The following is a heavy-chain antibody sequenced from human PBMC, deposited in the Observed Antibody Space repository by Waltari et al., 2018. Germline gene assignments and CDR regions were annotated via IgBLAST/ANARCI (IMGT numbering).Heavy chain of an antibody. D-gene: IGHD2-2*01. CDR1: GGTFSSYA. J-gene: IGHJ2*01. CDR3: ATLSSPSYLL. V-gene: IGHV1-69*12. CDR2: GIPTVVKT. Sequence: QVQLVQSGAEVMKPGSSVKVSCKASGGTFSSYAISWVRQAPGQGLEWMGGGIPTVVKTNTSQKSQDRGTVTADESTSTAYMELSSLISEDTAVHYCATLSSPSYLLWGRGTLVTVS.